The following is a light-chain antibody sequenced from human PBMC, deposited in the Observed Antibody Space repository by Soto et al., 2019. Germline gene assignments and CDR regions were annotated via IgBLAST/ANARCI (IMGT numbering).Light chain of an antibody. CDR3: QQYATSPLT. CDR1: QTVSSRF. CDR2: GAL. J-gene: IGKJ4*01. V-gene: IGKV3-20*01. Sequence: DIVLTQSPGTLSLSPGERATLSCRASQTVSSRFLAWYQQKPGQAPRLLIYGALSRATGIPDRFSGGGSGTDFPLTISSLEPEDFAFYYCQQYATSPLTFGEGTKVDI.